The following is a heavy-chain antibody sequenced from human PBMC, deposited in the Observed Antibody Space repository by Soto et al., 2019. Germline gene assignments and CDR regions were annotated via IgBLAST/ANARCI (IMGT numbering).Heavy chain of an antibody. CDR1: GYTFTSYG. J-gene: IGHJ4*02. Sequence: QVQLVQSGAEVKKPGASVKVSCKASGYTFTSYGLRWVRQAPGKGLKWMGWISSYNVNTNYAQKLQGRVTLTTDTSTSTAYMELRSLRADDTAVYYCARGASRWFGDVLRVDYWGQGTLVTVS. V-gene: IGHV1-18*01. CDR2: ISSYNVNT. D-gene: IGHD3-10*01. CDR3: ARGASRWFGDVLRVDY.